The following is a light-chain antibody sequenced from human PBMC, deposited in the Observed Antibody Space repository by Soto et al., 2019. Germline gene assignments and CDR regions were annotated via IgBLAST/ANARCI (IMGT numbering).Light chain of an antibody. CDR1: QSIRSW. CDR2: KAS. Sequence: DIQMTQSPSTLSASAGDRVTITCRASQSIRSWLAWYQQKPGKVPKLLIYKASSLESGVPSRFSGSGFGTEFTLTISSLQPDDCATYYCQQYKSFSLPFGGGTKVEIK. V-gene: IGKV1-5*03. J-gene: IGKJ4*01. CDR3: QQYKSFSLP.